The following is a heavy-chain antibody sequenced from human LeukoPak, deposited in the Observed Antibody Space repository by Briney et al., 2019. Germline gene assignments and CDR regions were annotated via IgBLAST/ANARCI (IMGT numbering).Heavy chain of an antibody. CDR3: AREIPSGSSIDYYYYMDV. V-gene: IGHV4-39*07. Sequence: SETLSLTCTVSGGSISSSSYYWGWIRQPPGKGLEWIGSIYYSGSTYYNPSLKSRVTISVDTSKNQFSLKLSSVTAVDTAVYYCAREIPSGSSIDYYYYMDVWGKGTTVTVSS. D-gene: IGHD6-6*01. CDR2: IYYSGST. J-gene: IGHJ6*03. CDR1: GGSISSSSYY.